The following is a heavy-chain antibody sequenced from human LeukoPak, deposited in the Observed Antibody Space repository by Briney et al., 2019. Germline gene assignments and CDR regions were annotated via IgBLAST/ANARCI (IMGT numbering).Heavy chain of an antibody. Sequence: SETLSLTCTVSGGSISSGGYYWSWIRQPPGKGLEWIGYIYHSGSTYYDPSLKSRVTISVDRSKNQFSLKLSSVTAADTAVYYCARERAALYDYWGQGTLVTVSS. V-gene: IGHV4-30-2*01. J-gene: IGHJ4*02. D-gene: IGHD6-13*01. CDR3: ARERAALYDY. CDR1: GGSISSGGYY. CDR2: IYHSGST.